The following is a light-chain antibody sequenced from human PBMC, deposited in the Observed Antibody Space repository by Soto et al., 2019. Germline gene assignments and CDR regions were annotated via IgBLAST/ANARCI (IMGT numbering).Light chain of an antibody. CDR1: QGIGDT. V-gene: IGKV3-15*01. CDR2: DTS. Sequence: EVVMRQSPATLSVSPGEGATLSCRASQGIGDTLAWYQHKPGQTPRLLIYDTSTRATGVPARFSGSRSGTVFTLTIGSLEPEDSAVYYCQQRKNWPPITFGQGTRLEIK. CDR3: QQRKNWPPIT. J-gene: IGKJ5*01.